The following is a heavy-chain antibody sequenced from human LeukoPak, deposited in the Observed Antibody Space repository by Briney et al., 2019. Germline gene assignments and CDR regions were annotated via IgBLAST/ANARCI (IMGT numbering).Heavy chain of an antibody. CDR3: ARAYCSGASCQPDY. Sequence: ASVKVSCKASGYTFTSYAMHWVRQAPGQRLEWMGWINAGNGNIKYSQKFQGRVTITRDTSASTAYMELSSLRSEDTAGYYCARAYCSGASCQPDYWGQGTLVTVSS. CDR1: GYTFTSYA. D-gene: IGHD2-15*01. CDR2: INAGNGNI. V-gene: IGHV1-3*01. J-gene: IGHJ4*02.